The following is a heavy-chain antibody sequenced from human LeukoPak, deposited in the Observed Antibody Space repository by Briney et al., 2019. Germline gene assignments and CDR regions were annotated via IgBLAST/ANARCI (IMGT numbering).Heavy chain of an antibody. Sequence: GGSLRLSCAASGFTFSDYYMSWIRQAPGKGLEWVSSISSGSSYIYYADSVKGRFTISRDNAKNSLYLQMNSLRVEDTAVYYCATGTEETTVVTPCYWGQGTLVTVSS. CDR1: GFTFSDYY. CDR2: ISSGSSYI. CDR3: ATGTEETTVVTPCY. D-gene: IGHD4-23*01. V-gene: IGHV3-11*06. J-gene: IGHJ4*02.